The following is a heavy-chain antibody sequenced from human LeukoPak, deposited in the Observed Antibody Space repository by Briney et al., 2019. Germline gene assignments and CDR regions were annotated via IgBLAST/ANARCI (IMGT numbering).Heavy chain of an antibody. CDR1: GFTFSSYG. V-gene: IGHV3-33*06. CDR3: AKERYSSGWYDEIDY. CDR2: IWYDGSNK. Sequence: GRSLRLSCAASGFTFSSYGMHWVRQAPGKGLEWVAVIWYDGSNKYYADSVKGRFTISRDNSKNTLYLQMNSLRAEDTAVYYCAKERYSSGWYDEIDYWGQGTLSPSPQ. J-gene: IGHJ4*02. D-gene: IGHD6-19*01.